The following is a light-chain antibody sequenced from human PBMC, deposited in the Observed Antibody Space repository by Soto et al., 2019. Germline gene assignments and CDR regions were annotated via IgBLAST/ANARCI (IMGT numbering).Light chain of an antibody. V-gene: IGLV2-23*02. CDR3: CSYAGASIYV. CDR1: TSVVGTYNF. Sequence: QSVLTQPPSVSGSAGQSITISCTGTTSVVGTYNFVSWYQQPPGKAPQVIIYEVDKRPSGVSNRFSGSTSGNTASLTISGLQTEDEADYYCCSYAGASIYVFGTGTKVTVL. J-gene: IGLJ1*01. CDR2: EVD.